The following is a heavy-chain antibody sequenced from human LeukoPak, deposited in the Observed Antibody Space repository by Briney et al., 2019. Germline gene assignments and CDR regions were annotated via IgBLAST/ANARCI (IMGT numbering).Heavy chain of an antibody. CDR2: IWYDGSNK. Sequence: PGGSLRLSCAASGFTFNSNGMHWVRQAPGKGLEGVALIWYDGSNKYYEDSVKGRFTISRDNSKNTLYLQMNSLRAEDTAVYYYAKAGDNSGYYPAFYYYMDVWGRGTTVTVSS. D-gene: IGHD3-22*01. J-gene: IGHJ6*03. CDR3: AKAGDNSGYYPAFYYYMDV. CDR1: GFTFNSNG. V-gene: IGHV3-33*06.